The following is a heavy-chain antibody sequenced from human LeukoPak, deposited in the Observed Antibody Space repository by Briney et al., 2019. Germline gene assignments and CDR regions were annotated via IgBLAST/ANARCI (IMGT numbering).Heavy chain of an antibody. CDR3: ARDGVQYAFDI. CDR2: IYYTGST. J-gene: IGHJ3*02. V-gene: IGHV4-59*01. CDR1: GGSISSYY. Sequence: PSETLSLTCTVSGGSISSYYWSWIRQPPRKGLEWIGYIYYTGSTNYNPSLKSRVTISVDTSKNQFSLKLSSVTAADTAVYYCARDGVQYAFDIWGQGTMVTVSS.